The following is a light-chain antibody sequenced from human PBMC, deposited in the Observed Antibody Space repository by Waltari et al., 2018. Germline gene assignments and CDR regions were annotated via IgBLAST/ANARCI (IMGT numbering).Light chain of an antibody. J-gene: IGKJ4*01. CDR2: GAS. Sequence: EIVMTQSPATLSVSQGERATLYCRASQRIHANLAWYQQKPGQAPRLLIYGASTRATGIPARFRGSGSGAEFTLTITSLQSEDCAVYYCQQYNVWPPLTFGGGTKVEIK. CDR1: QRIHAN. CDR3: QQYNVWPPLT. V-gene: IGKV3-15*01.